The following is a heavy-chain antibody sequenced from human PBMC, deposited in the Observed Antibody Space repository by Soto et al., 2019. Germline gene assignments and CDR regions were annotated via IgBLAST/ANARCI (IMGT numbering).Heavy chain of an antibody. Sequence: PSETLSLTCAVYGGSLSGYYWSWIRQPPGKGLEWIGEINHSGSTNYNPSLKSRVTISVDTSKNQFSLKLSSVTAADTAVYYCARWDYYGSGAGRRGRPYYYYGMDVWGQGTTVTVSS. D-gene: IGHD3-10*01. CDR1: GGSLSGYY. CDR2: INHSGST. J-gene: IGHJ6*02. V-gene: IGHV4-34*01. CDR3: ARWDYYGSGAGRRGRPYYYYGMDV.